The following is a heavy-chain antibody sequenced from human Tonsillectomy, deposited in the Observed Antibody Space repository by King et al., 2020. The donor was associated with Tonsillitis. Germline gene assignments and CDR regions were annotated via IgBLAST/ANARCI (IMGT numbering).Heavy chain of an antibody. J-gene: IGHJ3*02. V-gene: IGHV5-51*01. CDR2: IYPGDSDT. CDR1: GYSFTSYW. D-gene: IGHD3-10*01. CDR3: AGRITMVRGVHAFDI. Sequence: VQLVESGAEVKKPGESLKISCKGSGYSFTSYWIGWVRQMPGKGLEWMGIIYPGDSDTRYSPSFQGQVTISADKSISTAYLQWSSLKASDTAMYYCAGRITMVRGVHAFDIWGQGTMVTVSS.